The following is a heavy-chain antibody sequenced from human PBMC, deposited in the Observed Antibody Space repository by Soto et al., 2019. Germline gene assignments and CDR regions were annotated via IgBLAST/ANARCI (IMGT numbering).Heavy chain of an antibody. CDR1: GDSIISRSYS. Sequence: SETLSLTCTISGDSIISRSYSWGWIRQPPGKGLEWIGSVYYTVTPYYNPSLKSRVTMSLDTSKSQFSLKLISVTAADTAVYYCARRLDDYVWLSYRKPRTWFDFWGKGTLVTVSS. V-gene: IGHV4-39*01. J-gene: IGHJ4*02. CDR3: ARRLDDYVWLSYRKPRTWFDF. D-gene: IGHD3-16*02. CDR2: VYYTVTP.